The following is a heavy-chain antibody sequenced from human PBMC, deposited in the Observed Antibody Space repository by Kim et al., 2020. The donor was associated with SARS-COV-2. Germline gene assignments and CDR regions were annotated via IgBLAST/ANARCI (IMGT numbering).Heavy chain of an antibody. CDR1: GGSISSGGYY. V-gene: IGHV4-31*03. CDR2: IYYSGST. J-gene: IGHJ5*02. Sequence: SETLSLTCTVSGGSISSGGYYWSWIRQHPGKGLEWIGYIYYSGSTYYNPSLKSRVTISVDTSKNQFSLKLSSVTAADTAVYYCARSRSSSWYPNWFDPWGQGTLVTVSS. CDR3: ARSRSSSWYPNWFDP. D-gene: IGHD6-13*01.